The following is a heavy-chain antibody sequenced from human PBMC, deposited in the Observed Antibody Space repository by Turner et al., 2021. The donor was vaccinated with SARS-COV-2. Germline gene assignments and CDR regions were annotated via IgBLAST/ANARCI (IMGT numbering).Heavy chain of an antibody. Sequence: QVQLVESGGGVVQPGRSLRLSCAASGFTFSSYGMLWVRQTPGKGLEWVAVIWYDGSNKYYADSVKGRFTISRDNSKNTLYLQMNGLRAEDTALYYCATHIGNFPRGYFDSWGQGTLVTVSS. V-gene: IGHV3-33*01. J-gene: IGHJ4*02. CDR1: GFTFSSYG. D-gene: IGHD2-21*01. CDR2: IWYDGSNK. CDR3: ATHIGNFPRGYFDS.